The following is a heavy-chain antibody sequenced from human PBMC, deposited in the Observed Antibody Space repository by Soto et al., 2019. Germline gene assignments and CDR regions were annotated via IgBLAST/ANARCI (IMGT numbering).Heavy chain of an antibody. D-gene: IGHD3-10*01. J-gene: IGHJ4*02. Sequence: SETLSLTCAVYGGSFSGYYWSWIRQPPGKGLEWIGEINHSGSTNYNPSLKSRVTISVDTSKNQFSLKLSSVTAADTAVYYCAREKVVVRGATFDYWGQGTLVTVSS. CDR2: INHSGST. CDR1: GGSFSGYY. V-gene: IGHV4-34*01. CDR3: AREKVVVRGATFDY.